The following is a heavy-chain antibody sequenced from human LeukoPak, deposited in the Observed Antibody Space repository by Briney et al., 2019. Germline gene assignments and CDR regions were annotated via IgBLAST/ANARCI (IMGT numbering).Heavy chain of an antibody. CDR1: GFSFSDAW. D-gene: IGHD6-19*01. Sequence: PGGSLRLSCAASGFSFSDAWMNWVRQAPGKGLEWVGHIKSKVDGGTPDYVAPVKGRFTISRDNSKNTLYLQMNSLRAEDTSIYYCTKVRPPPGSGWYGGDDYWGQGTLVTVSS. V-gene: IGHV3-15*07. CDR2: IKSKVDGGTP. CDR3: TKVRPPPGSGWYGGDDY. J-gene: IGHJ4*02.